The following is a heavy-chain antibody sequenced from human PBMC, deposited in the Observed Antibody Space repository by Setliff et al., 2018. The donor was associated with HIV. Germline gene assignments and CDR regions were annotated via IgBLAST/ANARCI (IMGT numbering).Heavy chain of an antibody. V-gene: IGHV3-9*01. CDR2: ISWNSGSI. D-gene: IGHD5-12*01. CDR1: GFIFSRYA. CDR3: ARVVATSDY. Sequence: GGFLRLSCAASGFIFSRYAMHWVRQAPGKGLEWVSGISWNSGSIGYADSVKGRFTISRDNAKNSLFLQVNSLRAEDTAVYYCARVVATSDYWGQGTLVTAPQ. J-gene: IGHJ4*02.